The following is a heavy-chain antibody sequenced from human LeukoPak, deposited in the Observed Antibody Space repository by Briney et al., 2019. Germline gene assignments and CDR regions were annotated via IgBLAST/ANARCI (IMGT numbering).Heavy chain of an antibody. CDR2: ISAYNGNT. Sequence: ASVKVSCKASGYTFTSYGISWVRQAPGQGLEWMGWISAYNGNTNYAQKLQGRVTITRDTSASIAHMEMSSLRSEDTAVYYCARDSESHMVWSYYGMDVWGQGTSVTVSS. J-gene: IGHJ6*02. CDR1: GYTFTSYG. V-gene: IGHV1-18*01. CDR3: ARDSESHMVWSYYGMDV. D-gene: IGHD3-3*01.